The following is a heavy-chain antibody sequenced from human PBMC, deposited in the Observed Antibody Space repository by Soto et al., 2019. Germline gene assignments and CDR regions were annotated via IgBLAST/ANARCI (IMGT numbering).Heavy chain of an antibody. CDR3: GREPQLGNCSGGSCYTDY. V-gene: IGHV1-18*01. CDR2: ISAYNGNT. CDR1: GYTFTSYG. Sequence: ASVKVSCKASGYTFTSYGISWVRQAPGQGLEWMGWISAYNGNTNYAQKLQGRVTMTTDTSTSTAYMELRSLRSDDTAVYYCGREPQLGNCSGGSCYTDYWGQGTLVTVSS. D-gene: IGHD2-15*01. J-gene: IGHJ4*02.